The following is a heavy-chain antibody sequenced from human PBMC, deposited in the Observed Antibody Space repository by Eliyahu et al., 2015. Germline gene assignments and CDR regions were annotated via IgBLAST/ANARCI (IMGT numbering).Heavy chain of an antibody. CDR3: ARTLRSRDLVVAVAAQSGWFDP. Sequence: QVQLQQWGTRLLNPSSATLTLXCAVXGGSFXGYXWAWFQPPPRRLGRIGEINHGGSAIYSPSLKSRVTISIDTSNNQFSMRLTSVTVADAAMYYCARTLRSRDLVVAVAAQSGWFDPWGPGTLVTVSS. D-gene: IGHD2-15*01. CDR2: INHGGSA. V-gene: IGHV4-34*01. J-gene: IGHJ5*02. CDR1: GGSFXGYX.